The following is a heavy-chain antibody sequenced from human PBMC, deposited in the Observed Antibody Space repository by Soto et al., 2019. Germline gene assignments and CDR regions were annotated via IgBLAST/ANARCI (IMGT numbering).Heavy chain of an antibody. J-gene: IGHJ4*02. CDR2: ITTFNGKT. Sequence: ASVKVSCKASNYPFVNFGISWVRQAPGQGLEWMGWITTFNGKTNYAQKFQGRITITADTSATTAYMELRSLISDDTAVYYCVRDCFAYFDPPASDYWGQGTLVTVSS. CDR1: NYPFVNFG. CDR3: VRDCFAYFDPPASDY. V-gene: IGHV1-18*01. D-gene: IGHD3-9*01.